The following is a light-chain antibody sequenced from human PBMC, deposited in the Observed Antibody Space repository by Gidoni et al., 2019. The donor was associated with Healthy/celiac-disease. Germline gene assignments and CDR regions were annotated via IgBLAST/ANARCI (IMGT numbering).Light chain of an antibody. V-gene: IGKV3-20*01. CDR3: QQYGSSPRYT. Sequence: ELVLTQSPGTLSLSPGERATLSCRASQSVSSSYLAWYQQKPGQAPRLLIYGASSRATGIPDRFSGSGSGTDFTLTISRLEPEDFAVYYCQQYGSSPRYTFXQXTKLXIK. J-gene: IGKJ2*01. CDR2: GAS. CDR1: QSVSSSY.